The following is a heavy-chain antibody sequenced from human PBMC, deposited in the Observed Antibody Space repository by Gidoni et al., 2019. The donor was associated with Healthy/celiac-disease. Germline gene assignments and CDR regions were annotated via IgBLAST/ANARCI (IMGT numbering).Heavy chain of an antibody. Sequence: QVQLVESGGGVVQPGRSLRLSCAASGFTFSSYGMHWVRQAPGKGLEWVAVISYDGSNKYYADSVKGRFTISRDNSKNTLYLQMNSLRAEDTAVYYCAKDINYGEYSSSFYGMDVWGQGTTVTVSS. CDR2: ISYDGSNK. V-gene: IGHV3-30*18. J-gene: IGHJ6*02. D-gene: IGHD6-6*01. CDR3: AKDINYGEYSSSFYGMDV. CDR1: GFTFSSYG.